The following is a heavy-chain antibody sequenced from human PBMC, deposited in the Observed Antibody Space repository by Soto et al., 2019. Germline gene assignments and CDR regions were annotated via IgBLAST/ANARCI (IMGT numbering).Heavy chain of an antibody. CDR3: ARTRSAWSDFHYYSLDV. D-gene: IGHD1-26*01. CDR1: GFTFNSYG. V-gene: IGHV3-30*03. Sequence: QVQLVESGGGVVQPGRSLRLSCAASGFTFNSYGMHWVRQGPGNGLEWVAFISYDSTKTYYADSVKGRFTISRDNSNSFLYVQMNSLTGEDTAVYYCARTRSAWSDFHYYSLDVWGQGTRVTVSS. CDR2: ISYDSTKT. J-gene: IGHJ6*02.